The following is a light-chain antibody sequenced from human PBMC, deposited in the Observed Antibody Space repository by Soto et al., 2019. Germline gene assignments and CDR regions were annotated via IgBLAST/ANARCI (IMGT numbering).Light chain of an antibody. CDR2: DDD. CDR1: TSNIGSHY. Sequence: QSVLTQPPSVSAAPGEKVTISCSGSTSNIGSHYVSWYQQFPRTAPKLLIYDDDRRPSGMPDRFSGSKSGTSATLGITGLQTGDEADYYCATWDSSLNVVLFGGGIKLTVL. V-gene: IGLV1-51*01. CDR3: ATWDSSLNVVL. J-gene: IGLJ2*01.